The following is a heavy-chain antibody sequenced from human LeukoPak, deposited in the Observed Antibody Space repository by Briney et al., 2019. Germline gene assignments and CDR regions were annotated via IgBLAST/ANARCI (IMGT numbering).Heavy chain of an antibody. CDR2: ISSSGSTI. J-gene: IGHJ6*02. Sequence: GGSLTLSCAASGFTFSSYEMNWVRQAPGKGLEWVSYISSSGSTIYYADSVKGRFTISRDNAKNSLYLQMNSLRAEDTAVYYCARVKTEYCGGDCYYYYYGMDVWGQGTTVTVSS. CDR3: ARVKTEYCGGDCYYYYYGMDV. CDR1: GFTFSSYE. D-gene: IGHD2-21*02. V-gene: IGHV3-48*03.